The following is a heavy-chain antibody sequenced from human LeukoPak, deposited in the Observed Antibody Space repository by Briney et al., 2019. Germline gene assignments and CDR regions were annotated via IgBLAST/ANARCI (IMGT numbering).Heavy chain of an antibody. V-gene: IGHV4-59*01. J-gene: IGHJ4*02. Sequence: PSETLSLTCTVSIDSISSYYWSWIRQPPGRGLEWVGYIFYSGSTNYNPSLKSRVTISVDTSKNQLSLKLNPVTAADTAVYYCAGSYNWSDDFDYWGPGTLVTVSS. CDR3: AGSYNWSDDFDY. CDR2: IFYSGST. D-gene: IGHD1-1*01. CDR1: IDSISSYY.